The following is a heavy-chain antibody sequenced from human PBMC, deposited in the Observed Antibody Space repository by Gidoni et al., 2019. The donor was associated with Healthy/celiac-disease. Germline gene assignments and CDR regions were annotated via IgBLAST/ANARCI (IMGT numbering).Heavy chain of an antibody. CDR3: ARDQWLVPNDYYYYYGLDV. J-gene: IGHJ6*02. Sequence: EVQLVESGGGLVQPGGSLRLSCAASGFTFRSYEMNWVRQAPGKGLEWVSYISSSGSTIYYADSVKGRFTISRDNAKNSLYLQMNSLRAEDTAVYYCARDQWLVPNDYYYYYGLDVWGQGTTVTVSS. CDR1: GFTFRSYE. V-gene: IGHV3-48*03. CDR2: ISSSGSTI. D-gene: IGHD6-19*01.